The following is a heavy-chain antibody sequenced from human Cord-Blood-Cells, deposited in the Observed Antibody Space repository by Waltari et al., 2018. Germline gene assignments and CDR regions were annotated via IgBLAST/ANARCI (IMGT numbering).Heavy chain of an antibody. D-gene: IGHD7-27*01. CDR1: GGSFSGYY. CDR3: ARAPDPTGGLDDAFDI. Sequence: QVQLQQWGAGLLKPSETLSLTCAVYGGSFSGYYWSWIRQPPGTGLEWIREINHSGSTNYNPSLKSRVTISVDTSKNQFSLKLSSVTAADTAVYYCARAPDPTGGLDDAFDIWGQGTMVTVSS. CDR2: INHSGST. V-gene: IGHV4-34*01. J-gene: IGHJ3*02.